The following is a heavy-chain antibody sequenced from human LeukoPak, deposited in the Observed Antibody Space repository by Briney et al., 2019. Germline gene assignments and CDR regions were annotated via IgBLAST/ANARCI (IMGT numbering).Heavy chain of an antibody. CDR3: AKDMGTTRLDL. CDR2: IWYDGSNK. Sequence: GGSLRLSCAASGFTFSSYGMHWARQAPGKGLVWVAVIWYDGSNKYYADSVKGRFTISRDNSKNTLYLQVSSLRADDTAVYYDAKDMGTTRLDLWGQGTLVTVSS. D-gene: IGHD1-1*01. J-gene: IGHJ5*02. V-gene: IGHV3-33*06. CDR1: GFTFSSYG.